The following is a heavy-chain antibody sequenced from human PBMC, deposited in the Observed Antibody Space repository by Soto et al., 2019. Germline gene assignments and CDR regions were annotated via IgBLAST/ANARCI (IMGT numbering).Heavy chain of an antibody. CDR2: IYYSGST. Sequence: PSETLSLTCTVSGGSVSSGSYYWSWIRQPPGKGLEWIGYIYYSGSTNYNPSLKSRVTISVDTSKNQFSLKLSSVTAADTAVYYCARAERYCSSTSCYEDWFDPWGQGTLVTVSS. CDR3: ARAERYCSSTSCYEDWFDP. J-gene: IGHJ5*02. D-gene: IGHD2-2*01. V-gene: IGHV4-61*01. CDR1: GGSVSSGSYY.